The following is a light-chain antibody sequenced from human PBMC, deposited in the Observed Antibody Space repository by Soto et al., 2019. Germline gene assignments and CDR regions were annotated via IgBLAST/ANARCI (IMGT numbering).Light chain of an antibody. CDR3: QQYGSSPGT. V-gene: IGKV3-20*01. J-gene: IGKJ1*01. CDR1: QTVTSNY. CDR2: GAS. Sequence: EMVLNLSPGTLSSSPGARATLSCMASQTVTSNYLAWYQQKPGQAPRLLFFGASIRATGLPDRFSGGGSGTDFTLTISRLEPEDFAVYYCQQYGSSPGTFGQGTKVDIK.